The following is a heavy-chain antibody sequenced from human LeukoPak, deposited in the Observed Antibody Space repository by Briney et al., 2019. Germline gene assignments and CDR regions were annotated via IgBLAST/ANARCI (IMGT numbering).Heavy chain of an antibody. CDR1: GYTFTSYG. Sequence: ASVKVSCEASGYTFTSYGISWVRQAPGQGLEWMGWISAYNGNTNYAQKLQGRVTMTTDTSTSTAYMELRSLRSDDTAVYCCARVCLLWFGELLQNAVDFDYWGQGTLVTVSS. CDR3: ARVCLLWFGELLQNAVDFDY. V-gene: IGHV1-18*01. J-gene: IGHJ4*02. CDR2: ISAYNGNT. D-gene: IGHD3-10*01.